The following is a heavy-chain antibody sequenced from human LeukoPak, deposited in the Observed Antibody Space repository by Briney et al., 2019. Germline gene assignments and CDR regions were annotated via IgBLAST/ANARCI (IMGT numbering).Heavy chain of an antibody. CDR3: ARATLGGSRTGPRYYYYYYMDV. J-gene: IGHJ6*03. D-gene: IGHD1-1*01. CDR2: IIPIFGTA. V-gene: IGHV1-69*05. CDR1: GGTFSSYA. Sequence: SVKVSCKASGGTFSSYAISWVRQAPGQALEWMGGIIPIFGTANYAQKFQGRVTITTDESTSTAYMELSSLRSEDTAVYYCARATLGGSRTGPRYYYYYYMDVWGKGTTVTVSS.